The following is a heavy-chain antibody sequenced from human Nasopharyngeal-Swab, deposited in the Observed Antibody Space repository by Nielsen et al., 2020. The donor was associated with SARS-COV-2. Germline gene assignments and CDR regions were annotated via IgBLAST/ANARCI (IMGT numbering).Heavy chain of an antibody. CDR2: ILHSGSAT. J-gene: IGHJ6*02. CDR3: ATGSAVGSFFIGYDYYGMDV. CDR1: GKPPGSYY. Sequence: SETLSLTCAVYGKPPGSYYRTWIRQSPTKGLEWIGQILHSGSATNYYPSPKNRVTISVDKSKNQFSLTLNSVIAADTGVYYCATGSAVGSFFIGYDYYGMDVWGQGTIVTVSS. V-gene: IGHV4-34*01. D-gene: IGHD2-15*01.